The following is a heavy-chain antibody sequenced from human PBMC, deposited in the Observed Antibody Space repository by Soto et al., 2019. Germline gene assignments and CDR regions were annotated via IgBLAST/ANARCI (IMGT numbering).Heavy chain of an antibody. D-gene: IGHD2-8*01. Sequence: QVQLQESGPGLVKPSETLTLTCTVSGGSVNNGNYYWSWIRQPPGKGLEWIGHIYYSGRTNYNPSRKRRVIISIDTSKKQFSMKLSSVTAADTADYFGAGDPGVGLSARWFDPWGQGALVTVSS. CDR3: AGDPGVGLSARWFDP. CDR2: IYYSGRT. J-gene: IGHJ5*02. V-gene: IGHV4-61*01. CDR1: GGSVNNGNYY.